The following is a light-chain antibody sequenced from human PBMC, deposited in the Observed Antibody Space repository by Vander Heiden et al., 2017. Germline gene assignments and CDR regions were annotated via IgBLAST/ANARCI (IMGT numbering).Light chain of an antibody. CDR3: SSYTSSSTPYV. Sequence: QSALTQPAPVSGSPVQSLTLSCTGTSSDVGGYNYVSWYQQHPGKTPKLMIYDVSNRPSGVSNRFSGSKSGNTASLTISGLQAEDEADYYCSSYTSSSTPYVFGTGTKVTVL. CDR1: SSDVGGYNY. V-gene: IGLV2-14*03. J-gene: IGLJ1*01. CDR2: DVS.